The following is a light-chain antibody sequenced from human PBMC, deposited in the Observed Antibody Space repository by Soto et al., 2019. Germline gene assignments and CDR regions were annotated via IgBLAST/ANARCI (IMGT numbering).Light chain of an antibody. CDR2: DAS. CDR3: QQSNNWPWT. CDR1: QSVSGK. V-gene: IGKV3-15*01. Sequence: LMTQSPATLSVSPGERATLSCRPSQSVSGKLAWYQQKPGQAPRLLIYDASTRATGIPARFSGSGSGTEFTLTISSLQSEDFAVYYCQQSNNWPWTFGQGTKVDIK. J-gene: IGKJ1*01.